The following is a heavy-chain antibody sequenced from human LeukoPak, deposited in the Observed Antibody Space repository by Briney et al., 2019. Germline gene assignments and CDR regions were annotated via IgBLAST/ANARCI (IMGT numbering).Heavy chain of an antibody. CDR2: INHSGST. Sequence: PSETLSLTCAVYGGSFSGYYWSWIRQPPGKGLEWIGEINHSGSTNYNPSLKSRVIISVGTSKNHFSLKLNSVTAAGTAVYHCARQQGDYVDYWGQGTLVTVSS. D-gene: IGHD6-13*01. CDR1: GGSFSGYY. J-gene: IGHJ4*02. CDR3: ARQQGDYVDY. V-gene: IGHV4-34*01.